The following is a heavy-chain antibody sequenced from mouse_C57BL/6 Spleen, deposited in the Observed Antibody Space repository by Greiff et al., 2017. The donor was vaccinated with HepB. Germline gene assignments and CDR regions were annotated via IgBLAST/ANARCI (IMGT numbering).Heavy chain of an antibody. CDR1: GYTFTDYE. Sequence: QVQLQQSGAELVRPGASVTLSCKASGYTFTDYEMHWVKQTPVHGLEWIGAIDPETGGTAYNQKFKGKAILTADKSSSTAYMELRSLTSEDSAVYYCTRRYYGRVFYYAMDYWGQGTSVTVSS. CDR2: IDPETGGT. D-gene: IGHD1-1*01. V-gene: IGHV1-15*01. J-gene: IGHJ4*01. CDR3: TRRYYGRVFYYAMDY.